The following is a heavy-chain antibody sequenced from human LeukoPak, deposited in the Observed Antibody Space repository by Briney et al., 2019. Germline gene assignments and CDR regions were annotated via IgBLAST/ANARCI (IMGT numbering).Heavy chain of an antibody. V-gene: IGHV3-66*01. CDR2: IYSGGST. D-gene: IGHD2-2*01. J-gene: IGHJ6*02. CDR1: GFTVSSNY. Sequence: GGSLRPSCAASGFTVSSNYMSWVRQAPGKGLEWVSVIYSGGSTYYADSVKGRFTISRDNSKNTLYLQMNSLRAEDTAVYYCAVGAPYCSSTSCDGDYYYYGMDVWGQGTTVTVSS. CDR3: AVGAPYCSSTSCDGDYYYYGMDV.